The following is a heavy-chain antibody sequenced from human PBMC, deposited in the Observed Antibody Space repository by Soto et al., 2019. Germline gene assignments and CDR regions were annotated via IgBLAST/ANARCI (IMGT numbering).Heavy chain of an antibody. J-gene: IGHJ4*02. CDR1: GGSFSGYY. V-gene: IGHV4-34*01. CDR3: ERGRDGDNLMLARRNFDY. D-gene: IGHD2-8*01. CDR2: INHSGST. Sequence: QVQLQQWGAGLLKTSETLSLTCAVYGGSFSGYYWRWIRQPPGKGLEWIGEINHSGSTNYNPSLKIRVTISVDTAKNQFSLRLSSVTAADTAVYYCERGRDGDNLMLARRNFDYWGQGTLVTVSS.